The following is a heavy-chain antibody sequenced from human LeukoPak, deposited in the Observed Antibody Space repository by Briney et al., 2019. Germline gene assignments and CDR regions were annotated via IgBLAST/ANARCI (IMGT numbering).Heavy chain of an antibody. V-gene: IGHV3-23*01. CDR3: AKDLSHRIVGATLDY. CDR1: GFTFSSYA. D-gene: IGHD1-26*01. J-gene: IGHJ4*02. Sequence: GGSLRPSCAASGFTFSSYAMSWVRQAPGKGLEWVSAISGSGGSTYYADSVKGRFTISRDNSKNTLYLQMNSLRAEDTAVYYCAKDLSHRIVGATLDYWGQGTLVTVSS. CDR2: ISGSGGST.